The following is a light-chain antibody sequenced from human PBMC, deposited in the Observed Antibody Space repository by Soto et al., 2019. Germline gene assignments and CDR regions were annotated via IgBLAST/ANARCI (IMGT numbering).Light chain of an antibody. CDR2: DAA. CDR1: QNINTY. Sequence: DIQMTQSPYSLSAAVGDRVTISFRASQNINTYLNWYQQKPGKAPKLLMFDAASLQSGVPSRFSGSGSGTDFTLTITSLEPEDFAVYYCQHRSDWPGTWTFGQGTKVDIK. V-gene: IGKV1-39*01. CDR3: QHRSDWPGTWT. J-gene: IGKJ1*01.